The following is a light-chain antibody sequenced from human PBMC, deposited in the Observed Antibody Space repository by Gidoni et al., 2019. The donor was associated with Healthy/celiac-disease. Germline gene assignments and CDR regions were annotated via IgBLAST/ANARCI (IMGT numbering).Light chain of an antibody. CDR1: QSISSY. V-gene: IGKV1-39*01. CDR2: AAS. Sequence: DIQLTQSPSSLSSSVGDRVTITRRAIQSISSYLNWYQQKPGKAPKLLIYAASSMQSGVPSRFSGIGSGTDFTLTISSLQPEDFATYYCQQSYSTPRTFGQGTKVEIK. J-gene: IGKJ1*01. CDR3: QQSYSTPRT.